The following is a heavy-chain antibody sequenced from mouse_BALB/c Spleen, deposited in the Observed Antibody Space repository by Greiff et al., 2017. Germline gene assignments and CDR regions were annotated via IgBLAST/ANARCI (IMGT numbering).Heavy chain of an antibody. Sequence: VKLQESGAELARPGASVKLSCTASGYTFTDYYINWVKQRTGQGLEWIGEIYPGSGNTYYKEKFKGKATLTADKSSSTAYMQLSSLTSEDAAVYFCAYGVLYAMDYWGQGTSVTVSS. V-gene: IGHV1-77*01. D-gene: IGHD1-1*01. CDR2: IYPGSGNT. CDR1: GYTFTDYY. J-gene: IGHJ4*01. CDR3: AYGVLYAMDY.